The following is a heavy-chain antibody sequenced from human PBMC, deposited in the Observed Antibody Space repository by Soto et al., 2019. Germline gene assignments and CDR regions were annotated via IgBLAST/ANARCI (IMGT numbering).Heavy chain of an antibody. CDR3: AAALYCTNGVCYTSGYYYYMDV. CDR2: FDPEDGET. D-gene: IGHD2-8*01. J-gene: IGHJ6*03. CDR1: GYTLTELS. Sequence: ASVKVSCKVSGYTLTELSMHWVRQAPGKGLEWMGGFDPEDGETIYAQKFQGRVTMTEDTSTDTAYMELSSLRSEDTAVYYCAAALYCTNGVCYTSGYYYYMDVWGKGTTVTVSS. V-gene: IGHV1-24*01.